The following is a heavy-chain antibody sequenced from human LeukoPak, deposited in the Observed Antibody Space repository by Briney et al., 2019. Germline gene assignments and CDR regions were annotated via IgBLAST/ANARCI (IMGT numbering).Heavy chain of an antibody. J-gene: IGHJ4*02. Sequence: GGSLRLSCAASEFTFSSYSINWVRQAPGKGLEWVSYITNSGDSKSYADSVKGRFTISRDNAKNSLYLQMNSLRAEDTAVYYCARVEGQWLAYYFDYWGQGTLVTVSS. CDR3: ARVEGQWLAYYFDY. D-gene: IGHD6-19*01. V-gene: IGHV3-21*05. CDR1: EFTFSSYS. CDR2: ITNSGDSK.